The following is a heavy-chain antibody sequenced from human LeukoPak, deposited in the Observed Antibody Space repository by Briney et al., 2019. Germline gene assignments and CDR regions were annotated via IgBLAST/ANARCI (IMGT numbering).Heavy chain of an antibody. J-gene: IGHJ4*02. CDR2: IYPGDSDA. Sequence: LGESLKISCKGSGYSFTSYWIGWVRQMPGKGLKWMGIIYPGDSDARYSPSFQGQVTISADKSISTAYLQWSSLKASDTVMYYCARRRDLYSGSYYPFDYWGQGTLVTVSS. CDR1: GYSFTSYW. V-gene: IGHV5-51*01. CDR3: ARRRDLYSGSYYPFDY. D-gene: IGHD1-26*01.